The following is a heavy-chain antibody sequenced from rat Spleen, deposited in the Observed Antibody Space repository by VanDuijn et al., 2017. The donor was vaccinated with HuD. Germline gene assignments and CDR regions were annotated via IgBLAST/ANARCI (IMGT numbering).Heavy chain of an antibody. D-gene: IGHD1-2*01. J-gene: IGHJ1*01. CDR1: GFTFSNYG. CDR3: ARHEDYYSIYPHWYFDF. Sequence: EVHLVESGGGLVQPGRSLKVSCAASGFTFSNYGLHWIRQAPTKGLEWVAYISTAGGNTYYRDSVRGRFTISRDIAKSTLYLQMDSLRSEDTATYYCARHEDYYSIYPHWYFDFWGPGTMVTVSS. CDR2: ISTAGGNT. V-gene: IGHV5-19*01.